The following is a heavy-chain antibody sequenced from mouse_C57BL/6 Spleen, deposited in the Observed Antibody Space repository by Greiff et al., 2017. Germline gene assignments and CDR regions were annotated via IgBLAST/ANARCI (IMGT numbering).Heavy chain of an antibody. D-gene: IGHD2-2*01. Sequence: VQLQQSGAELVKPGASVKVSCKASGYTFTSYWMHWVKQRPGQGLEWIGRFHPSDSDTNYNQKFKGKATLTVDKSSSTAYMELSSLTSEDSAVXDSAIRRGYDVEAMDYWGQGTSVTVSS. CDR3: AIRRGYDVEAMDY. CDR2: FHPSDSDT. CDR1: GYTFTSYW. J-gene: IGHJ4*01. V-gene: IGHV1-74*01.